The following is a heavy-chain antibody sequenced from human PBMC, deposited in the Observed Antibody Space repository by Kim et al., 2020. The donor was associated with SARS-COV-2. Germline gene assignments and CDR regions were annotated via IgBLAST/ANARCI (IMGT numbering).Heavy chain of an antibody. CDR1: GFTFSSYS. CDR3: AREAYYDILTGYYPFDY. J-gene: IGHJ4*02. V-gene: IGHV3-21*01. CDR2: ISSSSSYI. Sequence: GGSLRLSCAASGFTFSSYSMNWVRQAPGKGLEWVSSISSSSSYIYYADSVKGRFTISRDNAKNSLYLQMNSLRAEDTAVYYCAREAYYDILTGYYPFDYWGQGTLVTVSS. D-gene: IGHD3-9*01.